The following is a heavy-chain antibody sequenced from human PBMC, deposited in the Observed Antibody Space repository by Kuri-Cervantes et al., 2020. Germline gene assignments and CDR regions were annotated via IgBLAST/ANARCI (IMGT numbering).Heavy chain of an antibody. V-gene: IGHV1-69*05. J-gene: IGHJ4*02. D-gene: IGHD5-24*01. CDR1: GGTFSSYA. Sequence: SVKVSCKASGGTFSSYAISWVRQAPGQGLEWMGGISPIFGTANYAQKFQGRVTITTDESTSTAYMELSSLRSEDTAVYYCARIRRDGYNYYFDYWGQGTLVTVSS. CDR2: ISPIFGTA. CDR3: ARIRRDGYNYYFDY.